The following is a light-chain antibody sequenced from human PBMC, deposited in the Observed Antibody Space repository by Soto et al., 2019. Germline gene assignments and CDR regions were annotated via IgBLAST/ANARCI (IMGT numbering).Light chain of an antibody. V-gene: IGKV1-12*01. J-gene: IGKJ4*01. CDR1: QGISSC. Sequence: DIQMTQSPSSVSASVGDRVTITCRASQGISSCLAWYQQKPGKAPNLLIHTASSLQSGVPSRFSGSGSGTDFTLTISSLPPEDFATYYCQHANSFPLTFGGGTKVEIK. CDR3: QHANSFPLT. CDR2: TAS.